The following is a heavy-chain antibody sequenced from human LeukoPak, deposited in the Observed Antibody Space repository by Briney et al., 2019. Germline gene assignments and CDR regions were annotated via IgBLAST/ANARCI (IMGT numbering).Heavy chain of an antibody. CDR1: GYTFTNYD. J-gene: IGHJ4*02. CDR2: INPKSGGT. D-gene: IGHD4/OR15-4a*01. Sequence: ASVKVSCKASGYTFTNYDIHWVRQAPGLGFEWMGWINPKSGGTSYPQKFQDRLTMTRDTSISTAYMELSRLRSDDTAVYYCVPSANYYYFDYWGQGTLVTVSS. V-gene: IGHV1-2*02. CDR3: VPSANYYYFDY.